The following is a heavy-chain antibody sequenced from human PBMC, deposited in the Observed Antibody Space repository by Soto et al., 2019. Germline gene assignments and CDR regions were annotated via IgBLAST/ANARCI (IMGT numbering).Heavy chain of an antibody. V-gene: IGHV3-7*03. Sequence: GGSLRLSCAASGFTFSSYWMSWVRQAPGKGLEWVANIKQDGSGKYYVDSVKGRFTISRDNAKNSLYLQMNSLRAEDTAVYYCERDSGSYWGSYYFDYWGQGTLVTVSS. D-gene: IGHD1-26*01. CDR3: ERDSGSYWGSYYFDY. CDR2: IKQDGSGK. CDR1: GFTFSSYW. J-gene: IGHJ4*02.